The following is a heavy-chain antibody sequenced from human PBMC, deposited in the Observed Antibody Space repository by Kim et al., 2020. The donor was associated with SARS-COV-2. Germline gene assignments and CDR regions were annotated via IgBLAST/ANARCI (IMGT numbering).Heavy chain of an antibody. V-gene: IGHV1-46*01. J-gene: IGHJ3*02. D-gene: IGHD3-10*01. CDR3: ARTTVEDVVRGAFDI. Sequence: QKFQGGVTMPRDTSTSTVYMELSSLRSEDTAVYYCARTTVEDVVRGAFDIWGQGTMVTVSS.